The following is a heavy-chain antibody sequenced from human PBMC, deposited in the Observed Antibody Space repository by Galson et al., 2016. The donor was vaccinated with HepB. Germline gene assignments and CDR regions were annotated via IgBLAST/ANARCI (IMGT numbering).Heavy chain of an antibody. CDR2: INPNDGNR. Sequence: SVKVSCKASGYTFTTYGIAWVRQAPGQGLEWMGWINPNDGNRNYAQKFQGRVTMTTDTSTGTAHMELRSLRSDDTAVYYCARDTSFIVGDSWGQGTPVTVSS. J-gene: IGHJ4*02. CDR3: ARDTSFIVGDS. CDR1: GYTFTTYG. D-gene: IGHD1-26*01. V-gene: IGHV1-18*01.